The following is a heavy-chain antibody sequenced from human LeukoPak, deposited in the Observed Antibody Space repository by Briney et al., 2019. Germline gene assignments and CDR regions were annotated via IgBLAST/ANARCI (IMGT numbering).Heavy chain of an antibody. D-gene: IGHD6-13*01. CDR1: GYTFTSYY. CDR2: INPSGGST. V-gene: IGHV1-46*01. Sequence: ASVKVSCKASGYTFTSYYMHWVRQAPGQGLEWMGIINPSGGSTSYAQKFQGRVTMTRGMSTSTVYMELSSLRSEDTAVYYCARDAAGYSSSTPGDYYYYYMDVWGKGTTVTVSS. CDR3: ARDAAGYSSSTPGDYYYYYMDV. J-gene: IGHJ6*03.